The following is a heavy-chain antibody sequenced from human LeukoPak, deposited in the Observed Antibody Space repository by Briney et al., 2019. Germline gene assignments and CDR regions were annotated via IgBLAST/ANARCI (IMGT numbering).Heavy chain of an antibody. J-gene: IGHJ4*02. CDR2: ISYDGSNK. V-gene: IGHV3-30*18. CDR1: GFTFSSYG. CDR3: AKDRGGYGDYGEGFDY. D-gene: IGHD4-17*01. Sequence: RPGGSLRLSCAASGFTFSSYGMHWARQAPGKGLEWVAVISYDGSNKYYADSVKGRFTISRDNSKNTLYLQMNSLRAEDTAVYYCAKDRGGYGDYGEGFDYWGQGTLVTVSS.